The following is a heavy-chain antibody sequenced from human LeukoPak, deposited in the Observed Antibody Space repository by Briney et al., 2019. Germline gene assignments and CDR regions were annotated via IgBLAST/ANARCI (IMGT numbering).Heavy chain of an antibody. V-gene: IGHV3-30*02. Sequence: PGGSLRLSCGASGFTFSSFGMHWVRQAPGKGLEWVAFIRFDGSNKYYADSVKGRFTISRDNAKNSLYLQMNSLRAEDTAVYYCAKFRPHTYYYDTSGYVFDYWGQGTLVTVSS. CDR2: IRFDGSNK. J-gene: IGHJ4*02. D-gene: IGHD3-22*01. CDR3: AKFRPHTYYYDTSGYVFDY. CDR1: GFTFSSFG.